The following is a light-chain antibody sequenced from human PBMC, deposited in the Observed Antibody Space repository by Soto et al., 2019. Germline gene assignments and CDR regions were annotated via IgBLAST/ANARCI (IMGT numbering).Light chain of an antibody. J-gene: IGLJ1*01. CDR3: SSYTTTSTHV. CDR1: SSDVGAYNY. CDR2: DVI. Sequence: QCVLTQPASVSGSPGQSITISCTGTSSDVGAYNYVSWYQHHPGKAPKLLIYDVINRPSGVSNRFSGSQSGNTASLTISGLQADDEADYYCSSYTTTSTHVFGSGTKVTVL. V-gene: IGLV2-14*03.